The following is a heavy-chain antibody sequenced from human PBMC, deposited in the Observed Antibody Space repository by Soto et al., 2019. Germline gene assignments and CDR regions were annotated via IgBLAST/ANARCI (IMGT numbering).Heavy chain of an antibody. Sequence: SETLSLTCTASGGSISSGGYYWSWIRQHPGKGLEWIGYIYYSGSTYYNPSLKSRVTIPVDTSKNQFSLKLSSVTAADTAVYYCASLPLFGRLRDYWGQGTLVTVSS. J-gene: IGHJ4*02. CDR1: GGSISSGGYY. D-gene: IGHD1-26*01. CDR2: IYYSGST. V-gene: IGHV4-31*03. CDR3: ASLPLFGRLRDY.